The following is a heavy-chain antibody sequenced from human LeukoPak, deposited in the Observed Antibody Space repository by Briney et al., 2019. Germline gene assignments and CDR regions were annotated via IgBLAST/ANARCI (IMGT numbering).Heavy chain of an antibody. V-gene: IGHV5-51*01. Sequence: RGESLKISCKGSGCSFTSYWIGWVRQMPGKGLEWMGIIYPGDSDTRYSPSFQGQVTISADKSISTAYLQWSSLKGTDTAMYYCARHPQAYDFWSGYYRDWGQGTLVTVSS. CDR1: GCSFTSYW. CDR3: ARHPQAYDFWSGYYRD. CDR2: IYPGDSDT. J-gene: IGHJ4*02. D-gene: IGHD3-3*01.